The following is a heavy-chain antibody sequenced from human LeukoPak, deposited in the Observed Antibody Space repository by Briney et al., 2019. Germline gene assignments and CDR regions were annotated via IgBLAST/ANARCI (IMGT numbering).Heavy chain of an antibody. J-gene: IGHJ4*02. CDR2: ISYDGSNK. CDR3: AKDKGYYYDSSGYYFDY. D-gene: IGHD3-22*01. Sequence: PGRSLRLSCAASGFTFSSYGMHWVRQAPGKGLEWVAVISYDGSNKYYADSVKGRFTISRDTSKNTLYLQMNSLRAEDTAVYYCAKDKGYYYDSSGYYFDYWGQGTLVTVSS. V-gene: IGHV3-30*18. CDR1: GFTFSSYG.